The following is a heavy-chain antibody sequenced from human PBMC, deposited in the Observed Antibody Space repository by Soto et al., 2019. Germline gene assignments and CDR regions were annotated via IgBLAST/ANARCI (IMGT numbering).Heavy chain of an antibody. J-gene: IGHJ4*02. CDR2: IYYSGST. V-gene: IGHV4-61*01. D-gene: IGHD1-1*01. CDR3: ARSVGEATRALGY. Sequence: QVQLQESGPGLVKPSETLSLTCTVSGGSVSSGSYYWSWIRQPPGKRLEWIGYIYYSGSTNYNPSLKSRVTISVDTSKNQFSLKLSSVTAADTAVYYCARSVGEATRALGYWGQGTLVTVSS. CDR1: GGSVSSGSYY.